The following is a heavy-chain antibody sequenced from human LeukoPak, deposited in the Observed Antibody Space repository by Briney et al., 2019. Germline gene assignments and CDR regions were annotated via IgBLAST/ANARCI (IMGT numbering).Heavy chain of an antibody. CDR1: GFTFRSYW. CDR2: INQGGSVQ. Sequence: GGSLRLSCAASGFTFRSYWMSWVRQAPGKGLEWVANINQGGSVQYYMDSVKCLFTIARDDAKNSLYVQMNSLRDEDTAVYYCARVEYSGWNLEYWGQGTLVTVSS. CDR3: ARVEYSGWNLEY. J-gene: IGHJ4*02. V-gene: IGHV3-7*02. D-gene: IGHD5-12*01.